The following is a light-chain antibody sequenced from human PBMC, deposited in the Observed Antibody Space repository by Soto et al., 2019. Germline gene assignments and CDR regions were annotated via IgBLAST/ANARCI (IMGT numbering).Light chain of an antibody. Sequence: QSALTQPASVSGSPGQSITFSCTGTSSDIGVYNYVSWYQQHPGKAPKLMIYEVNNRPSGVSNRFSGSKPGNTASLTISGLQAEDEADYYCSSYTTSNTYVFGTGTKVTVL. V-gene: IGLV2-14*01. J-gene: IGLJ1*01. CDR1: SSDIGVYNY. CDR3: SSYTTSNTYV. CDR2: EVN.